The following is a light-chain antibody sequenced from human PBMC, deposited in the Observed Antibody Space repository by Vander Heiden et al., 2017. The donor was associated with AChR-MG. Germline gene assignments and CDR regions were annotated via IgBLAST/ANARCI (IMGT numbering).Light chain of an antibody. CDR3: AAWDDIVNGWV. CDR2: RND. J-gene: IGLJ3*02. V-gene: IGLV1-44*01. CDR1: SANIGRDT. Sequence: QSVLTQPPSASGAPRQRVNISCSGSSANIGRDTVNWYQHRRPGTAPKLLIYRNDQRPSGVPDRFSGSKSGTSASLVISGLQSEDEADYYCAAWDDIVNGWVFGGGTKVTVL.